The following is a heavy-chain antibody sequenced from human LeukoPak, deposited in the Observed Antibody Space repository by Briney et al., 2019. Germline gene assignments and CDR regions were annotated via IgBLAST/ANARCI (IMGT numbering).Heavy chain of an antibody. Sequence: GGFLRLSCAASGFPFSSYAMSWVRQAPGEGLQWVSRINSDGSSTSYADSVKGRFTISRDNAKNTLYLQMNSLRAEDTAVYYCARPSYGDYVAPLGYWGQGTLVTVSS. CDR2: INSDGSST. D-gene: IGHD4-17*01. V-gene: IGHV3-74*01. CDR1: GFPFSSYA. J-gene: IGHJ4*02. CDR3: ARPSYGDYVAPLGY.